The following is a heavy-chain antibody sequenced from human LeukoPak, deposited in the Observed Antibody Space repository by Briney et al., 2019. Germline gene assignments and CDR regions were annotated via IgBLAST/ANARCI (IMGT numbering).Heavy chain of an antibody. J-gene: IGHJ4*02. CDR1: SGSVRSNYYS. V-gene: IGHV4-39*07. D-gene: IGHD3-22*01. CDR2: LDDSGNT. Sequence: PSETLSLTCSVSSGSVRSNYYSWAWIRQAPGKGLEWVGGLDDSGNTYYNPSLKSRVTISVDTSKNQFSLKLSSVTAADTAVYYCARASRRNYYDSSGIDYWGQGTLVTVSS. CDR3: ARASRRNYYDSSGIDY.